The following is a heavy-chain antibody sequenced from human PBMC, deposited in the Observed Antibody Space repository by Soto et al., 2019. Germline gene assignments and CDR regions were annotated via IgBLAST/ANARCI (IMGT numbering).Heavy chain of an antibody. V-gene: IGHV1-18*01. CDR2: ISAYNGNT. D-gene: IGHD2-15*01. CDR1: GYTFTSYG. J-gene: IGHJ6*02. CDR3: VRDRCSGGSCYSGVYYYGMDV. Sequence: QVQLVQSGAEVKKPGASVKVSCKASGYTFTSYGISWVRQAPGQGLEWMGWISAYNGNTNYAQKLQGRVTMTTDTSTSTAYMELRSLRSDDTAVYYCVRDRCSGGSCYSGVYYYGMDVWGQGTTVTVSS.